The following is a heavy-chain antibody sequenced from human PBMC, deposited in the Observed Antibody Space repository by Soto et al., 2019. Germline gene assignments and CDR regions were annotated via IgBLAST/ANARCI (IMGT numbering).Heavy chain of an antibody. CDR1: GFTFSSYG. V-gene: IGHV3-33*01. CDR2: IWYDGSNK. CDR3: ARDRYGDYADY. D-gene: IGHD4-17*01. Sequence: QVQLVESGGGVVQPGRSLRLSCAASGFTFSSYGMHWVRQAPGKGLEWVAGIWYDGSNKYYADSVKGRFTISRDNSKNTLYLQMNSLRAEDTAVYYCARDRYGDYADYWGQGTLVTVSS. J-gene: IGHJ4*02.